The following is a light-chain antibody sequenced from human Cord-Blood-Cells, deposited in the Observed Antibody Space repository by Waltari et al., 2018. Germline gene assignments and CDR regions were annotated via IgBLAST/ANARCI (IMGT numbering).Light chain of an antibody. J-gene: IGLJ3*02. CDR3: AAWDDSLNGWV. Sequence: QSVLTQPPSASGTPGQRVTISCSGSSSNIGSNTVNWYQQLPGTAPKLRIYSNNQRPSEVPDRFSGSKSGTSASLAISGLQSEDEADYYCAAWDDSLNGWVFGGGTKLTVL. CDR2: SNN. CDR1: SSNIGSNT. V-gene: IGLV1-44*01.